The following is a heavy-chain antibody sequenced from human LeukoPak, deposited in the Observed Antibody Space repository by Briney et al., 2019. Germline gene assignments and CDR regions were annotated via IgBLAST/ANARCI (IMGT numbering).Heavy chain of an antibody. J-gene: IGHJ4*02. V-gene: IGHV3-30*04. CDR3: ALDTAMPH. CDR2: ISYDGSNK. D-gene: IGHD5-18*01. CDR1: GFTFSSYA. Sequence: GGSLRLSCAASGFTFSSYAMHWVRQAPGKGLEWVAVISYDGSNKYYADSVKGRFTISRDNSKNTLYLQMNSLRAEDTAVYYCALDTAMPHWGQGTLVTVSS.